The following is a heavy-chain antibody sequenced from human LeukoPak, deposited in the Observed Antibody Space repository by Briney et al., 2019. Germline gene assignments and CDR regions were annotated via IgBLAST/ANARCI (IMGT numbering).Heavy chain of an antibody. V-gene: IGHV1-69*13. D-gene: IGHD6-6*01. CDR3: ARGGGSSSPEFGFDY. J-gene: IGHJ4*02. CDR1: GGTFSSYA. Sequence: SVKVSCKASGGTFSSYAISWVRQAPGQGLEWMGGIIPIFGTANYAQKFQGRVTITADESTSTAYMELSSLRSEDTAVYYCARGGGSSSPEFGFDYWGQGTLVTVSS. CDR2: IIPIFGTA.